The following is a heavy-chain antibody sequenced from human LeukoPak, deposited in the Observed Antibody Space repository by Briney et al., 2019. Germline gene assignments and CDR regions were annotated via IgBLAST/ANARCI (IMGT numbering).Heavy chain of an antibody. CDR1: VFTFSNYW. V-gene: IGHV3-74*01. CDR2: INTDGSGT. J-gene: IGHJ5*02. D-gene: IGHD4-17*01. CDR3: ARVDGATVTWWNNWFDP. Sequence: GGALRLSCAASVFTFSNYWMHWVREAPGGGLLWGSLINTDGSGTSYADSVKGRFTISRDNAKNTLYLQMTSLRAEDTAMYYCARVDGATVTWWNNWFDPWGQGPLVTVSS.